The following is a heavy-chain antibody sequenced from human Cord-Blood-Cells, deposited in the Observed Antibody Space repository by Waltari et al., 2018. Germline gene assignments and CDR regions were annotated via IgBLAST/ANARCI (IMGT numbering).Heavy chain of an antibody. J-gene: IGHJ4*02. D-gene: IGHD3-3*01. CDR3: ARDLLRSLQDY. CDR2: IYSGGST. Sequence: EVQLVESGGGLIQPGGSLRLSCAASGFTVSRNYMIWVRQAPGKGLEWVSVIYSGGSTYYADSVKGRFTISRDNSKNTLYLQMNSLRAEDTAVYYCARDLLRSLQDYWGQGTLVTVSS. V-gene: IGHV3-53*01. CDR1: GFTVSRNY.